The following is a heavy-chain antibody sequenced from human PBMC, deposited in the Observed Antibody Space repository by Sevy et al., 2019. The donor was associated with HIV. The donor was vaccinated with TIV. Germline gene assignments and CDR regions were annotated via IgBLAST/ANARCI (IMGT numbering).Heavy chain of an antibody. J-gene: IGHJ4*02. V-gene: IGHV3-53*01. CDR1: GFTVSSKY. CDR3: TRSLASGYFVTFDH. D-gene: IGHD5-12*01. CDR2: LQSGGST. Sequence: GGSLRLSCEVSGFTVSSKYMCWVRQAPGKGLEWVSVLQSGGSTHYADSVKGRFTISRDNSKNTLYLQMNSLRAEDTAVYYCTRSLASGYFVTFDHWGQGALVTVSS.